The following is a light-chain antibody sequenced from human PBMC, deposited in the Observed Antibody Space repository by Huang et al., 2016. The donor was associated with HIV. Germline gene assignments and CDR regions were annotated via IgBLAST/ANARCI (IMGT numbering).Light chain of an antibody. J-gene: IGKJ1*01. CDR2: RAS. Sequence: DIQMTPSPSTLSASVGDRVTITCRASQSISSWLAWYQQKPGKAPKLLIYRASSLESGVPSRFSGRGSGTEITLTISSLQPDDCGTYYCQQYNSYSGGRGDGWTFGQGTKVEIK. V-gene: IGKV1-5*03. CDR1: QSISSW. CDR3: QQYNSYSGGRGDGWT.